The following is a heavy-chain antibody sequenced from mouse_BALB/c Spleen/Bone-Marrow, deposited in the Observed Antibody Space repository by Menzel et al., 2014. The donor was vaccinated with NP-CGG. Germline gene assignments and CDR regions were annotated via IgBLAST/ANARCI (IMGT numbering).Heavy chain of an antibody. CDR3: ANYYSCSSLFAY. CDR1: GFNIKDTY. J-gene: IGHJ3*01. V-gene: IGHV14-3*02. Sequence: VQLKESGAELVKPGASVKLSCTASGFNIKDTYMHWVKQRPEQGLEWIGRIDPANGNTKYDPKFQGRATITADTSSNPAYLQLSSLTSEDTAVYYCANYYSCSSLFAYWGQGTLVTVSA. D-gene: IGHD1-1*01. CDR2: IDPANGNT.